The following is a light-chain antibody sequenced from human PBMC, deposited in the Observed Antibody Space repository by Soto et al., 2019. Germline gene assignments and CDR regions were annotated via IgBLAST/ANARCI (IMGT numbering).Light chain of an antibody. Sequence: DIVLTQSPSTLSLSPGERATLSCRASQSVGSVYLAWYQQKPGQAPRLLIYGASSRATGIPDRFSGSGSGTDFTLTINRLEPEDFAVYYCQQYGSSITFGQGTRLENK. CDR1: QSVGSVY. CDR2: GAS. J-gene: IGKJ5*01. V-gene: IGKV3-20*01. CDR3: QQYGSSIT.